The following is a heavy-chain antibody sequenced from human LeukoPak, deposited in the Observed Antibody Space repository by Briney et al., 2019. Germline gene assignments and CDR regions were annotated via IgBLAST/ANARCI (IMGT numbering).Heavy chain of an antibody. CDR3: ANEWFGEEIIWFDY. V-gene: IGHV3-48*03. CDR2: ISSSGSTI. Sequence: PGGSLRLSCAASGFTFSSYEMNWVRQAPGKGLEWVSYISSSGSTIYYADSVKGRFTISRDNSKNTLYLQMNSLRAEDTAVYYCANEWFGEEIIWFDYWGQGTLVTVSS. D-gene: IGHD3-10*01. CDR1: GFTFSSYE. J-gene: IGHJ4*02.